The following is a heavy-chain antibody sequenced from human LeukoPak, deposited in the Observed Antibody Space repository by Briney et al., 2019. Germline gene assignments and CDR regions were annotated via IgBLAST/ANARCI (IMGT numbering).Heavy chain of an antibody. CDR1: GFTVSSNY. CDR3: ATLGGWLQLSY. D-gene: IGHD5-24*01. V-gene: IGHV3-53*01. J-gene: IGHJ4*02. CDR2: IYSGGST. Sequence: GGSLRLSCAASGFTVSSNYMNWVRQAPGKGLEWVSVIYSGGSTYYADSVKGRFTISRDNSKNTLYLQMNSLRAEDTAVYYCATLGGWLQLSYWGQGTLVTVSS.